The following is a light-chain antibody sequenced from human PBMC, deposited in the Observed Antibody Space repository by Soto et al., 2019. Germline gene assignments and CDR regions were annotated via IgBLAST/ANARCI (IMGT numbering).Light chain of an antibody. Sequence: QSALTQPPSASGSPGQSVTISCTGTSSDVGGYNYVSWYQQHPGKAPKVIISHNNNRPSGVPDRFSGSKSGTSASLAITGLQADDEAVYYCQSRDSSLSSSWVFGGGTKLTVL. J-gene: IGLJ3*02. CDR3: QSRDSSLSSSWV. V-gene: IGLV2-8*01. CDR1: SSDVGGYNY. CDR2: HNN.